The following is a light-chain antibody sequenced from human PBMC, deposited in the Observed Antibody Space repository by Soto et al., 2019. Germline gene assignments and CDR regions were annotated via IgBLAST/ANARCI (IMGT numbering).Light chain of an antibody. CDR3: TLWTLGTRT. J-gene: IGKJ1*01. CDR2: RVS. Sequence: DVVLTQSPLSLPVNFGQPASISCRSSKSLVYSDGNTHLSWFHQRPGQSPRRLNYRVSSRDSVVPDRISGRGSGTDFTLEISRVEAEDVGSFFCTLWTLGTRTFGQGTKVEVK. CDR1: KSLVYSDGNTH. V-gene: IGKV2-30*01.